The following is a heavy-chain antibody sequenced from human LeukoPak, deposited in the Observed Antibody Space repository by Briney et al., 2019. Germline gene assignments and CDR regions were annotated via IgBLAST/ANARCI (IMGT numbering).Heavy chain of an antibody. CDR2: ISGSGGST. V-gene: IGHV3-23*01. D-gene: IGHD6-19*01. Sequence: PGGSLRLSCADSEFSFSSYAMNWVRQAPGKGLEWVSAISGSGGSTYYADSVKGRFTISRDSSKNTLYLQMNSLRAEDTAVYYCAKRIQYSSGWYNFDYWGQGTLVTVSS. CDR3: AKRIQYSSGWYNFDY. CDR1: EFSFSSYA. J-gene: IGHJ4*02.